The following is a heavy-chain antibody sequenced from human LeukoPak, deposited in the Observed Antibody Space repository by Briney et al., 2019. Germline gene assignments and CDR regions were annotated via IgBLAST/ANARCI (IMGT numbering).Heavy chain of an antibody. CDR2: INPNSGGT. CDR3: ARDSDVHCSGGSCTIFDY. J-gene: IGHJ4*02. V-gene: IGHV1-2*02. Sequence: GASVKVSCKASGYTFTGYYMHWVRQAPGQGLEWMGWINPNSGGTNYAQKFQGRVTMTRDTSISTAYMELSRLRSDDTAIYYCARDSDVHCSGGSCTIFDYWGQGTLVTVSS. D-gene: IGHD2-15*01. CDR1: GYTFTGYY.